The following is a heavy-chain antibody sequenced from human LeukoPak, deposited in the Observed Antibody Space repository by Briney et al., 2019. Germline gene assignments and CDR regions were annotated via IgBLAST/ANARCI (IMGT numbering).Heavy chain of an antibody. D-gene: IGHD4-17*01. CDR2: INGGGGNT. Sequence: PGGSLRLSCAASGFTFSSYAMSWVRHAPGKGLEWVSAINGGGGNTFYADSVKGRFTISRDNSKNTLYLQMNSLRAEDTAIYYCAKDEYGAPVDYFDYWGQGTLVTVSS. J-gene: IGHJ4*02. CDR3: AKDEYGAPVDYFDY. V-gene: IGHV3-23*01. CDR1: GFTFSSYA.